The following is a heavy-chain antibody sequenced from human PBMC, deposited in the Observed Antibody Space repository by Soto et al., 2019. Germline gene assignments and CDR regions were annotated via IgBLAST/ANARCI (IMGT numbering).Heavy chain of an antibody. Sequence: PGESLKISCQGSGYSFTSYWIGWVRLMPGKGLEWMGIIYPGDSDTRYSPSFQGQVTISADKSISTAYLQWSSLKAADTAMNYCARSLPQLGNWNWFDPWGQGTRDTVSS. CDR2: IYPGDSDT. V-gene: IGHV5-51*01. CDR1: GYSFTSYW. CDR3: ARSLPQLGNWNWFDP. J-gene: IGHJ5*02. D-gene: IGHD1-20*01.